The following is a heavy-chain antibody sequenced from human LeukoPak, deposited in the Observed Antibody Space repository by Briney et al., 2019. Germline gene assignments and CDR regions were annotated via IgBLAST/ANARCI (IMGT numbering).Heavy chain of an antibody. CDR1: GFTFNSYA. Sequence: GGSLRLSCAASGFTFNSYAMHWVRQAPGKGLEWVALISYDGSNKYYADSVKGRFTISRDNSKNTLYLQMNSLRAEDTAVYYCANESPMVRGFDYWGQGTLVTVSS. D-gene: IGHD3-10*01. V-gene: IGHV3-30-3*02. J-gene: IGHJ4*02. CDR2: ISYDGSNK. CDR3: ANESPMVRGFDY.